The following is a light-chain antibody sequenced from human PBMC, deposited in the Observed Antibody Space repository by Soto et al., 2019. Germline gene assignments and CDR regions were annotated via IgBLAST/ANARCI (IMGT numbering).Light chain of an antibody. CDR2: GAS. Sequence: EIVMTQSPATLSVSPGERATLSCRASQSVSSNLAWYQQKPGQAPRLLIYGASTRATGIPARFSGSGSGTEFTLTISSLQSEDFAVYYCQQYNNWPPTFCGGAKVDIK. J-gene: IGKJ4*01. V-gene: IGKV3-15*01. CDR3: QQYNNWPPT. CDR1: QSVSSN.